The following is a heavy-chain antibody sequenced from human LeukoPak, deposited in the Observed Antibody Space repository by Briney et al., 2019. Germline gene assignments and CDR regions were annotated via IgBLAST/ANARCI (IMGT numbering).Heavy chain of an antibody. V-gene: IGHV1-2*02. CDR1: GYTLTVYS. D-gene: IGHD6-19*01. J-gene: IGHJ1*01. CDR2: INPTAGGT. CDR3: ARAHTSGWF. Sequence: SVTPSCKPSGYTLTVYSLHWVRHAPEQGLEWMGSINPTAGGTNYAQKFQGRVTMTWDTSVTTVYMELSSLRSDDTAVYYCARAHTSGWFWGPGTLVTVSS.